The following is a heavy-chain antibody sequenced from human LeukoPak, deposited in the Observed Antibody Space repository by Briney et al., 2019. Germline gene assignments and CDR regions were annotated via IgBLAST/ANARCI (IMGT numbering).Heavy chain of an antibody. CDR3: ANSGSYSIY. J-gene: IGHJ4*02. D-gene: IGHD1-26*01. CDR1: GFTFSSYG. V-gene: IGHV3-23*01. CDR2: ISGSGGST. Sequence: PGGSLRLSCAASGFTFSSYGMSWVRQAPGKGLEWVSAISGSGGSTYYADSVKDRFVISRDNSKDTLFLQMNSLRVEDTAVYYCANSGSYSIYWGQGTLVTVSS.